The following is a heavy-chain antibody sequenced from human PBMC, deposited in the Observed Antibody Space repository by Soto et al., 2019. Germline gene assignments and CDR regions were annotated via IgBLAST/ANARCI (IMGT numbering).Heavy chain of an antibody. CDR3: ARDDYGGNSGYYYGMDV. J-gene: IGHJ6*02. D-gene: IGHD4-17*01. CDR1: GFTVSSNY. Sequence: VGSLRLSCAASGFTVSSNYMSWVRQAPGKGLEWVSVIYSGGSTYYADSVKGRFTISRDNSKNTLYLQMNSLRAEDTAVYYCARDDYGGNSGYYYGMDVWGQGTMVTRLL. CDR2: IYSGGST. V-gene: IGHV3-53*01.